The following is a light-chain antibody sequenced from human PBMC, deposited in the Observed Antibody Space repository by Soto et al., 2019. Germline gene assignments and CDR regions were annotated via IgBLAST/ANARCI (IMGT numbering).Light chain of an antibody. V-gene: IGKV1-5*01. J-gene: IGKJ1*01. Sequence: DIQMTQSPSTLSGSVGDRVTITCRASQTLSSWLAWYQQKPGKAPKLLIYDVSSLQSGVPSRFSGSGSGTEYTLTISSLQPDDFATYYCQQCNTFWTFGQGTKVDIK. CDR3: QQCNTFWT. CDR1: QTLSSW. CDR2: DVS.